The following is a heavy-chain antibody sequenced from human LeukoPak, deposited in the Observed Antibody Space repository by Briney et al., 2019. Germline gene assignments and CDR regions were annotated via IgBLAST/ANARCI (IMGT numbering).Heavy chain of an antibody. CDR2: IKGDGSEK. Sequence: PGGSLRLSCAASGFTFSVSYMGWVRQAPGKGLEWVASIKGDGSEKYYVDSVKGRFTISRDNAKNSLYLQMNSLRGDDTAVYYCAKKLGTPGPWGQGTLVTVSS. D-gene: IGHD4-23*01. CDR3: AKKLGTPGP. CDR1: GFTFSVSY. V-gene: IGHV3-7*01. J-gene: IGHJ5*02.